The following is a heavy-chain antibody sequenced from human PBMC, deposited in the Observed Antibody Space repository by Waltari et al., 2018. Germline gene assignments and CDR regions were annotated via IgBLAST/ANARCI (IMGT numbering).Heavy chain of an antibody. CDR1: GYTFTSYG. D-gene: IGHD3-16*02. J-gene: IGHJ6*02. V-gene: IGHV1-18*04. CDR3: ARVMPQYDYVWGSYLDYYYYGMDV. CDR2: ISAYNGNT. Sequence: QVQLVQSGAEVKKPGASVKVSCKASGYTFTSYGISWVRQAPGQGLEWRGWISAYNGNTNYAKKLQGRVTMTTDTSTSTAYMELRSLRSDDTAVYYCARVMPQYDYVWGSYLDYYYYGMDVWGQGTTVTVSS.